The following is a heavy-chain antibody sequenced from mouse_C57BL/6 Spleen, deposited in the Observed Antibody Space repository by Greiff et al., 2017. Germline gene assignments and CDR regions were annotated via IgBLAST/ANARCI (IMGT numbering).Heavy chain of an antibody. Sequence: EVMLVESGGGLVKPGGSLKLSCAASGFTFSSYAMSWVRQTPEKRLEWVATISDGGSYTYYPDNVKGRFTISRDNAKNNLYLQMSHLKSEDTAMYYCARGSNSYYFDYWGQGTTLTVSS. CDR3: ARGSNSYYFDY. J-gene: IGHJ2*01. V-gene: IGHV5-4*03. D-gene: IGHD2-5*01. CDR2: ISDGGSYT. CDR1: GFTFSSYA.